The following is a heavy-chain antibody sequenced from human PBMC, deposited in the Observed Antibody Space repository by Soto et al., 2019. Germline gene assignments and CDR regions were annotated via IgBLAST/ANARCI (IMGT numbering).Heavy chain of an antibody. D-gene: IGHD5-18*01. V-gene: IGHV1-46*01. CDR2: INPSTGST. CDR1: GYTFTSYY. CDR3: ARDLDTAMVRWFDP. J-gene: IGHJ5*02. Sequence: ASVKVSCKASGYTFTSYYMHWVRQAPGQGLEWMGIINPSTGSTTYAQKLQGRVTMTTDTSTSTGYMELRSLRSYDTAGYFCARDLDTAMVRWFDPWGQGNLFTVSS.